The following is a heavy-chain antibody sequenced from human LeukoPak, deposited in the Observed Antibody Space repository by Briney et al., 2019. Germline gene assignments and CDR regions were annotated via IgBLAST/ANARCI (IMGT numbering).Heavy chain of an antibody. Sequence: SETLSLTCAVYGGSFSGYYWSWIRQPPGKGREWIGEINHSGSTNYNPSLKSRVTISVDTSKNQFSLKLSSVTAADTAVYYCARSGTYGDYSFDYWGQGTLVTVSS. CDR3: ARSGTYGDYSFDY. D-gene: IGHD4-17*01. V-gene: IGHV4-34*01. J-gene: IGHJ4*02. CDR2: INHSGST. CDR1: GGSFSGYY.